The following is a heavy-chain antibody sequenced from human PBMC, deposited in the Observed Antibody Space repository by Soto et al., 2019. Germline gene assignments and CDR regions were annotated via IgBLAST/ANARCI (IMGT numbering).Heavy chain of an antibody. CDR2: ISSSSSYT. V-gene: IGHV3-11*06. J-gene: IGHJ4*02. CDR3: ARGGDCSSTSCYTSAFDY. D-gene: IGHD2-2*02. CDR1: GFTFSDYY. Sequence: QVQLVESGGGLVKPGGSLRLSCAASGFTFSDYYMSWIRQAPGKGLEWVSYISSSSSYTNYADSVKGRFTISRDNAKNSLYLQMNSLRAEDTAVYYCARGGDCSSTSCYTSAFDYWGQGTLVTVSS.